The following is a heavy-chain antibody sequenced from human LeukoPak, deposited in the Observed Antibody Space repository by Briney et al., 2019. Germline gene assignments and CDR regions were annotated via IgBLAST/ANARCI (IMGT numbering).Heavy chain of an antibody. V-gene: IGHV4-59*08. CDR1: GGSVSSYY. Sequence: SETLSLTCTVSGGSVSSYYWSWIRQPPGKGLEWIGYIYYSGSTNYNPSLKSRVTISVDTSKNQFSLKLSSVTAADTAVYYCARGRYDSSGFGYWGQGTLVTVSS. D-gene: IGHD3-22*01. CDR3: ARGRYDSSGFGY. CDR2: IYYSGST. J-gene: IGHJ4*02.